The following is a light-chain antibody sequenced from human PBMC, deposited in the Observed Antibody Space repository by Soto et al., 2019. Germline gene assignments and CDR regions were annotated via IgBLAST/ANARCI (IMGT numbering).Light chain of an antibody. CDR2: GAS. Sequence: EIVMTQSPATLSVSPGERATLSCRASQSVGTYLAWYQQKPGQAPRLLIYGASTRAAGISPRFSGGGSGTEFPLTISSLQSEDFAVYHCQQYNDSPRTFGQGTKVGIK. V-gene: IGKV3-15*01. J-gene: IGKJ1*01. CDR1: QSVGTY. CDR3: QQYNDSPRT.